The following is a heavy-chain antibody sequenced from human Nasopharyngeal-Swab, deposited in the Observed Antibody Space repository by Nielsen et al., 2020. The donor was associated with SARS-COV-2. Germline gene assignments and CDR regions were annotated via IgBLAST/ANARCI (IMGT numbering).Heavy chain of an antibody. D-gene: IGHD6-13*01. CDR3: VRSSSWYYFDY. Sequence: SETLSLTCTASGDSIAYSTFYWGGIRQPPGKGREWIGNIYYNGNTYQNPSLKSRLTISVDKSKNQFSLQLSSVTAADTAVYYCVRSSSWYYFDYWAQGTQVTVSS. J-gene: IGHJ4*02. CDR1: GDSIAYSTFY. V-gene: IGHV4-39*01. CDR2: IYYNGNT.